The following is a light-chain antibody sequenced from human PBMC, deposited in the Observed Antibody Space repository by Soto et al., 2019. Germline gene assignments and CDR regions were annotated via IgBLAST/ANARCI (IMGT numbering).Light chain of an antibody. CDR2: YDN. V-gene: IGLV3-21*04. CDR3: QVWDSSSDLRGV. CDR1: NIGSKS. Sequence: SYELTQPPSVSVAPGKTARITCGGNNIGSKSVHWYQQKPGQAPVLVIYYDNDRPSGIPERFSGSNSGNTATLTISRVEAGDEADYYCQVWDSSSDLRGVFGGGIKLTVL. J-gene: IGLJ2*01.